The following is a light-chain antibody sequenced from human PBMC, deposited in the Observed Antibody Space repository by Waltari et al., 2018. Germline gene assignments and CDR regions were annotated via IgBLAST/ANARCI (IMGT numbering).Light chain of an antibody. CDR2: GVN. Sequence: QSVLTQPPSVSGAPGQRVTISCSGSGSNIGAGYDVHWYRQLPGKAPTLLIYGVNPRHPGVSYLFSGSQFDTAASLAIAGLQADDEADYYCQSYDTTLSVVFGGGTKLTVL. J-gene: IGLJ2*01. CDR3: QSYDTTLSVV. CDR1: GSNIGAGYD. V-gene: IGLV1-40*01.